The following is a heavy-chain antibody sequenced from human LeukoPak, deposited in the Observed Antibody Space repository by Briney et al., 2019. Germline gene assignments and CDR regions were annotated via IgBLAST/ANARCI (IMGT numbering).Heavy chain of an antibody. V-gene: IGHV1-69-2*01. CDR3: ATRRGYSGYDLGSPNCCHYYIDV. Sequence: ASVKVSCKVSGYTFTDYYMHWVQQAPGKGLEWMGLVDHEDGETIYAEKFQGRVTITADTSTDTAYMELSSLRSEDTAVYYCATRRGYSGYDLGSPNCCHYYIDVWGKGTTVTVSS. CDR1: GYTFTDYY. D-gene: IGHD5-12*01. CDR2: VDHEDGET. J-gene: IGHJ6*03.